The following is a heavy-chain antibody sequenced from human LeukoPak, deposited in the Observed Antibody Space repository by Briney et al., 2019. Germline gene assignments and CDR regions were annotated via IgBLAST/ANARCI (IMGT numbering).Heavy chain of an antibody. CDR1: GFTFSSYW. CDR2: IYPADSDT. V-gene: IGHV5-51*01. J-gene: IGHJ4*02. Sequence: GGSLRLSCTASGFTFSSYWMNWVRQAPGKGLESMGIIYPADSDTTYSPSFQGQVTISVDKSISTVYLQWSSLKASDTAMYYCARQSRDGSKTRGYFFDYWGQGTLVTVSS. D-gene: IGHD3-10*01. CDR3: ARQSRDGSKTRGYFFDY.